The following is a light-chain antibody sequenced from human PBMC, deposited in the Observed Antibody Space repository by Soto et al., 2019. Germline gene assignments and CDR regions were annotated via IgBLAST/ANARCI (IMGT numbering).Light chain of an antibody. CDR3: MQALQTPT. J-gene: IGKJ4*01. CDR1: QSLLHSDGYNY. CDR2: LGS. V-gene: IGKV2-28*01. Sequence: EIVMTQSPLSLPVTPGEPASISCRSSQSLLHSDGYNYMGWYLQKPGHSPQLLIYLGSNRASGVPDRFSGSGSGTDFTLKISRVEADAVGVYYCMQALQTPTFGGGTKVDIK.